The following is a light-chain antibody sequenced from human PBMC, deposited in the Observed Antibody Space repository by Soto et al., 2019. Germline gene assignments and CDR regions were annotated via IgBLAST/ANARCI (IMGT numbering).Light chain of an antibody. CDR3: SSYTTSSALQV. J-gene: IGLJ1*01. V-gene: IGLV2-14*01. CDR2: GVN. Sequence: QSVLTQPASVSGSPGQSITISCSGTISDFVLYNYVSWYQHHPGKAPKLMIYGVNNRPSGVSNRLSGSKSGNTASLTISGLQADDEADYYCSSYTTSSALQVFGTGTKVTVL. CDR1: ISDFVLYNY.